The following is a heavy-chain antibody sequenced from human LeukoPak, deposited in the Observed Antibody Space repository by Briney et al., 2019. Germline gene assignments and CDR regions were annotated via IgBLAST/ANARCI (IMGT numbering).Heavy chain of an antibody. CDR2: IRFDGTKK. J-gene: IGHJ3*01. CDR3: AKDVRSTERGGGAFDV. V-gene: IGHV3-30*02. Sequence: GGSLRLSCAASGFTFSNYGMHWVRQAPGKGLEWVTFIRFDGTKKYYADSVKGRFTTSRDNSKNTLYLQMNSLRAEDTAVYFCAKDVRSTERGGGAFDVWGQGTMVPVSS. D-gene: IGHD3-10*02. CDR1: GFTFSNYG.